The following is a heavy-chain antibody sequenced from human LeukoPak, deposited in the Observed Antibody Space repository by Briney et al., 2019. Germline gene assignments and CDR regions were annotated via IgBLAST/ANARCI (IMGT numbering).Heavy chain of an antibody. J-gene: IGHJ6*03. CDR1: GYTFTSYG. D-gene: IGHD2-2*01. V-gene: IGHV1-18*01. CDR3: ARVRKEYQLPSCYYYMDV. Sequence: GASVKVSCKASGYTFTSYGISWVRQAPGQGLEWMGWISAYNGNTNYAQKLQGRVTITRDTSASTAYMELSSLRSEDTAVYYCARVRKEYQLPSCYYYMDVWGKGTTVTVSS. CDR2: ISAYNGNT.